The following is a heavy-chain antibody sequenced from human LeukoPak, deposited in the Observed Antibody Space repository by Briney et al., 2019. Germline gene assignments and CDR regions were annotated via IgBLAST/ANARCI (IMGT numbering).Heavy chain of an antibody. CDR1: GFTFSSYW. CDR2: IRQDGSEK. V-gene: IGHV3-7*01. D-gene: IGHD3-3*01. J-gene: IGHJ6*02. Sequence: GGSLRLSCAASGFTFSSYWMSWVRQAPGKGLEWVANIRQDGSEKYYVDSVEGRFTISRDNAKNSLYLQMNSLRAEDTAAYYCAREEHYDFWSGYYYYYGMDVWGQGTTVTVSS. CDR3: AREEHYDFWSGYYYYYGMDV.